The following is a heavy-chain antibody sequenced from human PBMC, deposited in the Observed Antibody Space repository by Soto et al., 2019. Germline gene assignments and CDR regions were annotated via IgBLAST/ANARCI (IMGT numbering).Heavy chain of an antibody. D-gene: IGHD2-8*01. V-gene: IGHV4-34*01. J-gene: IGHJ6*03. CDR1: GGSFSGYY. CDR2: INHSGST. CDR3: ARGGLGYGTKYYYYYYMDV. Sequence: ETLSLTCAVYGGSFSGYYWSWIRQPPGKGLEWIGEINHSGSTNYNPSLKSRVTISVDTSKNQFSLKLSSVTAADTAVYYCARGGLGYGTKYYYYYYMDVWGKGTTVTVSS.